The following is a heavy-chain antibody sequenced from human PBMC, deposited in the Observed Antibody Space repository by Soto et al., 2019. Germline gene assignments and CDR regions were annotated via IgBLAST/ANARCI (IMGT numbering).Heavy chain of an antibody. D-gene: IGHD1-26*01. CDR2: IIPIFGTT. V-gene: IGHV1-69*01. CDR3: ARGWGEVRVTTPQAY. J-gene: IGHJ1*01. Sequence: QVKLVQSGAEVKKPGSSVKVSCKASGGTFNRYAISWVRQAPRQGPEWMGGIIPIFGTTNYAQKFQGRVTITGDESTSTGYMEVNSLRSEYTAVYYCARGWGEVRVTTPQAYWGEGTLVTVSS. CDR1: GGTFNRYA.